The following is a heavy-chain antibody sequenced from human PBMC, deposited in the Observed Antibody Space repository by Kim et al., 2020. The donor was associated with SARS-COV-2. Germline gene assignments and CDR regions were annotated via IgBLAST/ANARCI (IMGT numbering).Heavy chain of an antibody. Sequence: SVKVSCKASGGTFSSYTISWVRQAPGQGLEWMGRIIPILGIANYAQKFQGRVTITADKSTSTAYMELSSLRSEDTAVYYCARDGRGYCSSTSCHPYYYYGMDVWGQGTTVTVSS. CDR2: IIPILGIA. J-gene: IGHJ6*02. V-gene: IGHV1-69*04. CDR3: ARDGRGYCSSTSCHPYYYYGMDV. CDR1: GGTFSSYT. D-gene: IGHD2-2*01.